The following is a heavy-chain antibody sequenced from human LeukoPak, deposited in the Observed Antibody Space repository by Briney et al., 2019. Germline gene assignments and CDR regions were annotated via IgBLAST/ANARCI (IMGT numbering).Heavy chain of an antibody. J-gene: IGHJ4*02. D-gene: IGHD5-12*01. Sequence: GGSLRLSCAASGFTFSSYWMSWVRQATGKGLEWVANIKQDGSEKYYVDSVKGRFTISRDNAKNSLYLQMNSLRAEDTDVYYCARDYDLGYFDYWGQGTLVTVSS. CDR1: GFTFSSYW. V-gene: IGHV3-7*01. CDR2: IKQDGSEK. CDR3: ARDYDLGYFDY.